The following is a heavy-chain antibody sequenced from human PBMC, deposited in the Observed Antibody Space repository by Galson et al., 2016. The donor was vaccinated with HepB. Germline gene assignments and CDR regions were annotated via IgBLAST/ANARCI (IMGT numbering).Heavy chain of an antibody. V-gene: IGHV3-23*01. CDR2: IRDSGGIT. CDR3: SKDRGRAYDFWGGPRWSLGMDV. D-gene: IGHD3-3*01. CDR1: GFTFSSYA. J-gene: IGHJ6*02. Sequence: SLRLSCAASGFTFSSYAMNWVRQAPGKGLEWVSGIRDSGGITDYADSVKGRFTISRDNSTNTLYPQMNSLRDEDTAVYYCSKDRGRAYDFWGGPRWSLGMDVWGPGTTVTVSS.